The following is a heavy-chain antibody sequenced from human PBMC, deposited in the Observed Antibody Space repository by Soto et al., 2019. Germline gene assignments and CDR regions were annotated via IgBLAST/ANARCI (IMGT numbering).Heavy chain of an antibody. CDR3: ARAGRELRYFDWLLWNYYFDY. CDR1: GYTFTSYD. D-gene: IGHD3-9*01. V-gene: IGHV1-8*01. Sequence: ASVKVSCKASGYTFTSYDINWVRQATGQGLEWMGWMNPNSGNTGYAQKFQGRVTMTRNTSISTAYMELSSLRSEDTAVYYCARAGRELRYFDWLLWNYYFDYWGQGTLVTVSS. CDR2: MNPNSGNT. J-gene: IGHJ4*02.